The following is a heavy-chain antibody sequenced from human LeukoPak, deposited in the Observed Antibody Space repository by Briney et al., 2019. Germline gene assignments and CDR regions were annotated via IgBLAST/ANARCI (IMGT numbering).Heavy chain of an antibody. CDR1: GFTFSSYA. J-gene: IGHJ4*02. CDR2: ISGSGGST. D-gene: IGHD5-18*01. Sequence: GGSLRLSCAASGFTFSSYAMSWVRQAPGKGLEWVSAISGSGGSTYYADSAKGRFTISRDNSKNTLYLQMNSLRAEDTAVYYCARDCSYGLERTFDYWGQGTLVTVSS. CDR3: ARDCSYGLERTFDY. V-gene: IGHV3-23*01.